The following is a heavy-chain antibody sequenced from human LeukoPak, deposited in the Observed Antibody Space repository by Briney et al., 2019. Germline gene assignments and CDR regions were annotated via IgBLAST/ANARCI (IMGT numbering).Heavy chain of an antibody. CDR1: GFTFSSYA. Sequence: PGGSLRLSCAASGFTFSSYAMHWVRQAPGKGLEWVAVISCDGSNKYYADSVKGRFTISRDNSKNTLYLQMNSLRAGDTAVYYCARSPTREAYYYGSGSYHYYMDVWGKGTTVTVSS. CDR2: ISCDGSNK. CDR3: ARSPTREAYYYGSGSYHYYMDV. J-gene: IGHJ6*03. V-gene: IGHV3-30*04. D-gene: IGHD3-10*01.